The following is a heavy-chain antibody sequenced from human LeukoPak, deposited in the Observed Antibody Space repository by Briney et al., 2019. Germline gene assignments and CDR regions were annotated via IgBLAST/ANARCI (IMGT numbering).Heavy chain of an antibody. D-gene: IGHD5-12*01. CDR1: GFTFSSYG. Sequence: HPGGSLRLSCAASGFTFSSYGMHWVRQAPGKGLEWVAVISYDGSNKYYADSVKGRFTISRGNSKNTLYLQMNSLRAEDTAVYYCAKVWLGAFDIWGQGTMVTVSS. J-gene: IGHJ3*02. CDR3: AKVWLGAFDI. CDR2: ISYDGSNK. V-gene: IGHV3-30*18.